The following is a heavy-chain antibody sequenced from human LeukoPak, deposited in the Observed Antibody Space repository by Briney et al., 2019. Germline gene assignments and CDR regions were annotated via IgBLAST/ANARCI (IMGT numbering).Heavy chain of an antibody. V-gene: IGHV1-8*02. CDR1: GGTFSSYA. J-gene: IGHJ4*02. CDR2: MNPNSGNT. Sequence: ASVKVSCKASGGTFSSYAISWVRQAPGQGLEWMGWMNPNSGNTGYAQKFQGRVTMTRNTSISTAYMELSSLRSEDTAVYYCARVSYSSGWWGQGTLVTVSS. CDR3: ARVSYSSGW. D-gene: IGHD6-19*01.